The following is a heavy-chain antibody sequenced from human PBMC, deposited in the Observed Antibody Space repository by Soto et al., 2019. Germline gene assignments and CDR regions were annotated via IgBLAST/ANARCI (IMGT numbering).Heavy chain of an antibody. Sequence: VGSLRLSCAASGFTLSRHTMNWVRQAPGKGLEWVSFIGSRTSDIYYADSVKGRFTISRDNAKNSLYLDLTRLRAGDTAVYFCVRDYYDTSGYPNTFDMWGQGTMVTVS. D-gene: IGHD3-22*01. V-gene: IGHV3-21*01. CDR1: GFTLSRHT. CDR2: IGSRTSDI. J-gene: IGHJ3*02. CDR3: VRDYYDTSGYPNTFDM.